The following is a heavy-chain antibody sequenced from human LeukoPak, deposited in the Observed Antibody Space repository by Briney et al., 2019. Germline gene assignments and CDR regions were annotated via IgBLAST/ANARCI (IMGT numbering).Heavy chain of an antibody. Sequence: ASVKVSCKASGYTFTSYGISWVRQAPGQGLEWMGWISAYNGNTNYAQKLQGRVTMTEDTSADTAYMELSSLRSEDTAVYYCARGPRITMVRGGQWYYYMDVWGKGTTVTIYS. CDR3: ARGPRITMVRGGQWYYYMDV. D-gene: IGHD3-10*01. V-gene: IGHV1-18*01. J-gene: IGHJ6*03. CDR1: GYTFTSYG. CDR2: ISAYNGNT.